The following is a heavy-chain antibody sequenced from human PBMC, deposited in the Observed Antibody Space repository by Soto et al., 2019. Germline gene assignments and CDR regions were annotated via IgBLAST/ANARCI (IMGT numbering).Heavy chain of an antibody. D-gene: IGHD3-3*01. CDR2: ISGSGGST. CDR1: GFTFSSYA. V-gene: IGHV3-23*01. Sequence: EVQLLESGGGLVQPGGSLRLSCAASGFTFSSYAMSWVRQAPGKGLEWVSAISGSGGSTYYADSVKGRFTISRDNSKNTLYLQMNSLRAEDTAVYYCARHYYDFWSGYKYNWFDLWGQGTLVTVSS. J-gene: IGHJ5*02. CDR3: ARHYYDFWSGYKYNWFDL.